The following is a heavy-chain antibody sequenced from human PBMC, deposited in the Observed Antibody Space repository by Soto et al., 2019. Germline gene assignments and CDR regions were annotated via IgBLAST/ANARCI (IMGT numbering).Heavy chain of an antibody. Sequence: QPQLQESGPGLVKPSETLSLICTVSGASLSSSSYYWGWIRQPPGKGLEWIGSIYHSGGTHYNPSLRSLVTISIYTSKKQFSLQLNSLTAADTAVYYCANYQPATALDYWGQGILVTVSS. CDR1: GASLSSSSYY. V-gene: IGHV4-39*01. CDR3: ANYQPATALDY. CDR2: IYHSGGT. J-gene: IGHJ4*02. D-gene: IGHD2-2*01.